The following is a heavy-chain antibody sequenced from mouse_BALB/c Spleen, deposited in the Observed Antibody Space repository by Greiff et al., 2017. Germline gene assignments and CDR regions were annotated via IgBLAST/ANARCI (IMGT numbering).Heavy chain of an antibody. Sequence: EVQLQESGGGLVKPGGSLKLSCAASGFTFSSYAMSWVRQSPEKRLEWVAEISSGGSYTYYPDTVTGRFTISRDNAKNTLYLEMSSLRSEDTAMYYCARAGNQAWFAYWGQGTLVTVSA. CDR1: GFTFSSYA. CDR2: ISSGGSYT. J-gene: IGHJ3*01. V-gene: IGHV5-9-4*01. D-gene: IGHD2-1*01. CDR3: ARAGNQAWFAY.